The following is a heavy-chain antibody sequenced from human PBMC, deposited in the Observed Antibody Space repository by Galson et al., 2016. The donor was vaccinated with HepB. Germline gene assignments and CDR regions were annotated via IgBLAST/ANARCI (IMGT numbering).Heavy chain of an antibody. J-gene: IGHJ5*02. CDR3: VRDLVGPGRAPT. CDR2: VNPSGGSA. Sequence: QSGAEVTRPGASVRVSCKASGYTFTTYFIHWVRQAPGQGLEWMGKVNPSGGSANYAQTVYGRVTLTRETSTSTGYMDLSSLTSEDTAVYFCVRDLVGPGRAPTWGQGTLVTVSS. V-gene: IGHV1-46*01. CDR1: GYTFTTYF. D-gene: IGHD6-6*01.